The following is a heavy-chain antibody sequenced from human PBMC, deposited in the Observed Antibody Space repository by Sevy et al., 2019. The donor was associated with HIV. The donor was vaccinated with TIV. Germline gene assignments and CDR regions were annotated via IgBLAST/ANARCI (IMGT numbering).Heavy chain of an antibody. D-gene: IGHD3-22*01. CDR3: AKPDRYYDSSGYCDY. J-gene: IGHJ4*02. CDR1: GFTFSSYG. CDR2: ISYDGSNK. Sequence: GGSLRLSCAASGFTFSSYGMHWVRQAPGKGLEWVAVISYDGSNKYYADSVNGRFTISRDNSKNTLYLQMNSLRAEDTAVYYCAKPDRYYDSSGYCDYWGQGTLVTVSS. V-gene: IGHV3-30*18.